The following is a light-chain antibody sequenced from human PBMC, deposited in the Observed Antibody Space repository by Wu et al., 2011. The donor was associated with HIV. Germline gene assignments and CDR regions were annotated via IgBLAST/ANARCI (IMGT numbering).Light chain of an antibody. CDR1: QSVNTN. CDR3: QKYNTAPWT. J-gene: IGKJ1*01. Sequence: ATLSCWASQSVNTNLAWYQQRPGQAPSLLIYGASTRATDIPARFSGSGSGTEFTLTISSMQSEDVATYYCQKYNTAPWTFGQGTKVEMK. V-gene: IGKV3-15*01. CDR2: GAS.